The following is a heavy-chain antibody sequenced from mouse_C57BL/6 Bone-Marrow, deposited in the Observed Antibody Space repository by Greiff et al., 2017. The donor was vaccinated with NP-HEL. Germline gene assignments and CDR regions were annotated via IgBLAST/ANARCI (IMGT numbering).Heavy chain of an antibody. Sequence: EVKLMESGGGLVKPGGSLKLSCAASGFTFSDYGMHWVRQAPEKGLEWVAYISSGSSTIYYADTVKGRFTISRDNAKNTLFLQMTSLRSEDTAMYYCARRYYDYFYAMDYWGQGTSVTVSS. CDR1: GFTFSDYG. CDR2: ISSGSSTI. V-gene: IGHV5-17*01. CDR3: ARRYYDYFYAMDY. D-gene: IGHD2-4*01. J-gene: IGHJ4*01.